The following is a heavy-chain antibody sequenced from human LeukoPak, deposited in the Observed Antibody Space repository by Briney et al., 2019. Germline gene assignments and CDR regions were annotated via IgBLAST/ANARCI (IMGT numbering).Heavy chain of an antibody. V-gene: IGHV1-69*01. CDR1: GGTFSSYA. J-gene: IGHJ4*02. D-gene: IGHD3-22*01. CDR3: ASGEYYYDSSGYPNDY. Sequence: SVKVSFTASGGTFSSYAISWVRQAPGQGLEWMGGIIPIFGTANYAQKFQGRVTITADESTSTAYMELSSLRSEDTAVYYCASGEYYYDSSGYPNDYWGQGTLVTVSS. CDR2: IIPIFGTA.